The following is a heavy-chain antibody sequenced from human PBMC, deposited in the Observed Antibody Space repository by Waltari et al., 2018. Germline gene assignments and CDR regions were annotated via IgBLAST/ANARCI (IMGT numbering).Heavy chain of an antibody. CDR3: ARDLGRAAAGTFDH. CDR2: MWYDGSNK. J-gene: IGHJ4*02. Sequence: QVQLVASGGGVVEPGRSLRLSGAASGITFSRNAMHWVRQAPGKGLEWVAVMWYDGSNKYYADSVKGRFTISRDNSKNTLYLQMNSLRAEDTAVYYCARDLGRAAAGTFDHWGQGTLVTVSS. V-gene: IGHV3-33*01. CDR1: GITFSRNA. D-gene: IGHD6-13*01.